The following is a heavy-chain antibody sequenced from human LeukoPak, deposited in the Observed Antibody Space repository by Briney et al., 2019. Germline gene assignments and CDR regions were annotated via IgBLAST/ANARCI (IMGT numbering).Heavy chain of an antibody. CDR2: TSSDLNVK. D-gene: IGHD3-10*01. CDR1: GFIVSNNY. J-gene: IGHJ4*02. CDR3: AREGYYGSGSPPSLYFDY. Sequence: GGSLRLSCAASGFIVSNNYMSWVRQAPGKGLEWVAVTSSDLNVKLYADSVKGRFTISRDNSRSTLYLQMNSLRPEDTAIYYCAREGYYGSGSPPSLYFDYWGQGTLVTVSS. V-gene: IGHV3-30*03.